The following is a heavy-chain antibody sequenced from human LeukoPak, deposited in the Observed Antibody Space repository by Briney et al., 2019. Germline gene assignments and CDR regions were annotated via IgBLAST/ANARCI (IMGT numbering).Heavy chain of an antibody. CDR1: GYTFTSYG. CDR3: ARNPGPFYYGSGSQIGGEQSAQYYYYYYYMDV. J-gene: IGHJ6*03. CDR2: ISAYNGNT. Sequence: ASVKVSCKASGYTFTSYGISWVRQAPGQGLEWMGWISAYNGNTNYAQKLQGRVTMTTDTSTSTAYMELRSLRSDDPAVYYCARNPGPFYYGSGSQIGGEQSAQYYYYYYYMDVWGKGTTVTISS. D-gene: IGHD3-10*01. V-gene: IGHV1-18*01.